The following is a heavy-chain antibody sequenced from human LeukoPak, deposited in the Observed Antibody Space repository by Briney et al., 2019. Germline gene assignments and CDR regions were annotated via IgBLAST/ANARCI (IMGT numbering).Heavy chain of an antibody. Sequence: GGSLRLSCAASGFTFSSYWMSWVRQAPGRGLEWVANIKQDGGEKYYADSVKGRFTISRDNSKNTLYLQMNSLRAEDTAVYYCAKDPNYYYMDVWGKGTTVTVSS. CDR1: GFTFSSYW. J-gene: IGHJ6*03. CDR3: AKDPNYYYMDV. V-gene: IGHV3-7*03. CDR2: IKQDGGEK.